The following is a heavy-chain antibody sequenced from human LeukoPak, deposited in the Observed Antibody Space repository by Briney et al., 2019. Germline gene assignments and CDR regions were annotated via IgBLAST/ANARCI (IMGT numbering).Heavy chain of an antibody. V-gene: IGHV3-21*01. J-gene: IGHJ4*02. CDR3: ARDPTYSGSYSYYFDY. CDR1: GFTFSSYS. D-gene: IGHD1-26*01. Sequence: GGSLRLSCAASGFTFSSYSMNWVRQAPGKGLEWVSSISSSSSYIYYADSVKGRFTISRDNAKNSLYLQMDSLRAEDTAVYYCARDPTYSGSYSYYFDYWGQGTLVTVSS. CDR2: ISSSSSYI.